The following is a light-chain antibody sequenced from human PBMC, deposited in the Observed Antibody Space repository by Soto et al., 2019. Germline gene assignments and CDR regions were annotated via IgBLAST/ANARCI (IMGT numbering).Light chain of an antibody. CDR3: QQYGSSRT. Sequence: EIVLTQSPGTLSLSPEERATLSCRASQSVSSSYLAWYQQKPGQAPRLLIYAAFSRATGIPDRFSGSGSGTDFTLTISRLEPEDFAVYYCQQYGSSRTFGQGTKVEIK. V-gene: IGKV3-20*01. J-gene: IGKJ1*01. CDR2: AAF. CDR1: QSVSSSY.